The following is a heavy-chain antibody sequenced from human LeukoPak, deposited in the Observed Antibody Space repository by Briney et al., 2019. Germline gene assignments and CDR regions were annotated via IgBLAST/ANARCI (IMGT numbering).Heavy chain of an antibody. Sequence: GGSLRLSCAASGFIFSNYGMHWVRQAPGKGLEWVAFIQYNGTNKDYADSVKGRFTISRDNSKNSLYLQMNSLRAEDTAVYYCARGGDSSGYYFDYWGQGTLVTVSS. CDR3: ARGGDSSGYYFDY. CDR2: IQYNGTNK. V-gene: IGHV3-30*02. J-gene: IGHJ4*02. D-gene: IGHD3-22*01. CDR1: GFIFSNYG.